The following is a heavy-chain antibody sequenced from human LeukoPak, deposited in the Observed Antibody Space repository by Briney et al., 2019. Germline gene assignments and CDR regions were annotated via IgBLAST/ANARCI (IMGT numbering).Heavy chain of an antibody. D-gene: IGHD5-12*01. J-gene: IGHJ4*02. CDR1: GYTFTSYG. CDR3: ARAAGGPYSGYDRAIQPFDY. CDR2: ISAYNGNT. V-gene: IGHV1-18*03. Sequence: ASVKVSCKASGYTFTSYGISWVRQAPGQGLEWMGWISAYNGNTNYAQKLQGRVTMTTDTSTSTAYMELSSLRSEDMAVYYCARAAGGPYSGYDRAIQPFDYWGQGTLVTVSS.